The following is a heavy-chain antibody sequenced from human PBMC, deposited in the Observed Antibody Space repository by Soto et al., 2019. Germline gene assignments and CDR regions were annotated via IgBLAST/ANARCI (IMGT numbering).Heavy chain of an antibody. V-gene: IGHV3-21*01. Sequence: LRLSCVGSGFTFSTYSINWVRQAPGKGLEWVSSISSRSDIYYADSVKGRFTISRDNAKNSVSLQMNSLRAEDTAVYYCAREYTAWPLAYGLDVWGQGXAVTVYS. D-gene: IGHD2-2*02. J-gene: IGHJ6*02. CDR3: AREYTAWPLAYGLDV. CDR2: ISSRSDI. CDR1: GFTFSTYS.